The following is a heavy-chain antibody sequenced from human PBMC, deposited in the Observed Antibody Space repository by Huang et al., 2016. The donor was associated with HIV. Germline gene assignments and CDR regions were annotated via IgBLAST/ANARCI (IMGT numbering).Heavy chain of an antibody. CDR1: WFSISSYW. CDR2: INRDGSST. CDR3: ARDPRIQSWLNFFDY. D-gene: IGHD3-22*01. J-gene: IGHJ4*02. V-gene: IGHV3-74*01. Sequence: EVQLVESGGGLVQPGGSLRLSCAASWFSISSYWMHWVRQAPGKGLVWGARINRDGSSTSDAASVKGRFTISRDNAKNTLYLQMNSLRAEDTAVYYCARDPRIQSWLNFFDYWGQGTLVSVSS.